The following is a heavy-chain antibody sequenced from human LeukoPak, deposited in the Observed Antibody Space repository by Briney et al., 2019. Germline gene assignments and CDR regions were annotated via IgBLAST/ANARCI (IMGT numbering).Heavy chain of an antibody. V-gene: IGHV1-46*01. CDR3: ARDDYYDSSSYFDY. Sequence: ASVKVSCKASGYTFTNYYMHWVRQAPGQGLEWMGIINPSGGSTNYAQKFQGRVTMTRDTSTRTVYIELSSLRSEDTAVYYCARDDYYDSSSYFDYWGQGTLVTVSS. CDR1: GYTFTNYY. D-gene: IGHD3-22*01. J-gene: IGHJ4*02. CDR2: INPSGGST.